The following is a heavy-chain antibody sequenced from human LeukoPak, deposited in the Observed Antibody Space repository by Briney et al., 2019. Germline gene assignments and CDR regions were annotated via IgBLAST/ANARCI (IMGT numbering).Heavy chain of an antibody. J-gene: IGHJ5*02. CDR2: ISSSSSYI. V-gene: IGHV3-21*01. D-gene: IGHD1-26*01. CDR3: ARDRGVGELLGSWFDP. Sequence: GGSLRPSCAASGFTFSSYSMNWVRQAPGKGLEWVSSISSSSSYIYYADSVKGRFTISRDNAKNSLYLQMNSLRAEDTAVYYCARDRGVGELLGSWFDPWGQGTLVTVSS. CDR1: GFTFSSYS.